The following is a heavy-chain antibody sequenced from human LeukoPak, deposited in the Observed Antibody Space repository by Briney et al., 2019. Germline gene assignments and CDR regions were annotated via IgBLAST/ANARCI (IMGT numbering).Heavy chain of an antibody. CDR2: INWSGGST. D-gene: IGHD3-9*01. V-gene: IGHV3-20*04. Sequence: GGSLRLSCAASGFCFDDYGMSWVRQAPGKGLEWVSGINWSGGSTDYADSVKGRFTISRDNAKNTLYLQMNSLRAEDTAVYYCAREGYDILTGYPYNWFDPWGQGTLVTVSS. J-gene: IGHJ5*02. CDR3: AREGYDILTGYPYNWFDP. CDR1: GFCFDDYG.